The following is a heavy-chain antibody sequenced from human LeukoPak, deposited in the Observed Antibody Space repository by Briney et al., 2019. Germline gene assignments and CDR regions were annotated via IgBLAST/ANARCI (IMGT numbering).Heavy chain of an antibody. CDR1: GGSIITTNYY. CDR3: ARPSVRGYNYGPSYWYFDL. CDR2: IYYSGNT. V-gene: IGHV4-39*07. Sequence: SETLSLTCTVSGGSIITTNYYWGWIRQPPGKGLEWIGSIYYSGNTYYKPSLKSRVTISVDTSKNQFSLKLTSVTAADTAVYYCARPSVRGYNYGPSYWYFDLWGRDTLVTVSS. J-gene: IGHJ2*01. D-gene: IGHD5-18*01.